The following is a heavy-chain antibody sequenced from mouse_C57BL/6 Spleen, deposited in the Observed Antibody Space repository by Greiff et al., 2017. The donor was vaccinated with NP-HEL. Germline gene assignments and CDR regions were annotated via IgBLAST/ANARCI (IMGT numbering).Heavy chain of an antibody. D-gene: IGHD1-1*01. Sequence: QVQLPQSGAELARPGASVKLSCKASGYTFPRYCISWVKQSTGQGLELIGEIYPRSGNTYYNEKFKGKATLTADKSSSTAYMELRSLTSEDSAVYFCARDYYGSSPYYARDYWGQGTSVTVSS. CDR3: ARDYYGSSPYYARDY. CDR1: GYTFPRYC. CDR2: IYPRSGNT. J-gene: IGHJ4*01. V-gene: IGHV1-81*01.